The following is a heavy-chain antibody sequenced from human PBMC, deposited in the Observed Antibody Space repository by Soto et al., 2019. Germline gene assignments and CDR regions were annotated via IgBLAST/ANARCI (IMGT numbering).Heavy chain of an antibody. Sequence: EVQLLESGGGLVQPGGSLRLSCAASGFTFSTYAMSWVRQTPGKGLEWVSAISGSPSSTYYADSVKGRFTISRDKSKKTLFLQMSSLRAEDTAVYYWAKDGHDSSGDLYYFDYWGQGTLVTVSS. CDR2: ISGSPSST. D-gene: IGHD3-22*01. CDR1: GFTFSTYA. J-gene: IGHJ4*02. CDR3: AKDGHDSSGDLYYFDY. V-gene: IGHV3-23*01.